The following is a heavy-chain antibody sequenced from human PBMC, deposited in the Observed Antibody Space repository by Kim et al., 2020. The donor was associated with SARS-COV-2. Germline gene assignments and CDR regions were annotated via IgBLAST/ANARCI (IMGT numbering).Heavy chain of an antibody. J-gene: IGHJ5*02. CDR1: GFTFSDYY. CDR2: ISSSGSTI. CDR3: ASLSYGRNFWFDP. D-gene: IGHD4-17*01. V-gene: IGHV3-11*01. Sequence: GGSLRLSCAASGFTFSDYYMSWIRQAPGKGLEWVSYISSSGSTIYYADPVKGRFTISRDNAQNSLYLQMNSRRAEDTAVYYCASLSYGRNFWFDPWGQGTLVTVSS.